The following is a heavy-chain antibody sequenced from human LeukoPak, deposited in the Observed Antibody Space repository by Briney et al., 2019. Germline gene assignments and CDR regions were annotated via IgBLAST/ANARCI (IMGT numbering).Heavy chain of an antibody. CDR2: ISSGGSTI. CDR1: GFTLSRYE. J-gene: IGHJ4*02. CDR3: ATEPQYSYGLDFEH. D-gene: IGHD5-18*01. V-gene: IGHV3-48*03. Sequence: PGGSLRLSCAASGFTLSRYETNWVREAPGKGREWVSYISSGGSTIYYADSVKGRFTISRDNAKNSLYLQMNSLRAEDTAVYYCATEPQYSYGLDFEHWGQGTLVTVSS.